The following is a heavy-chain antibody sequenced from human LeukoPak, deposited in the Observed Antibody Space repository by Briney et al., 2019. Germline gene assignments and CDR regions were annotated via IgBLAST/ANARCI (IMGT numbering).Heavy chain of an antibody. J-gene: IGHJ3*01. CDR3: ARTSRASPGWRPRLKNAFDL. Sequence: GGSLSLSCTASGFTFGDYSMTWFRQAPGKGLEWVASINQDGSAKDSVHSVEGRFIISRDNVKNSLYLQMDSLRAEDTAVYYCARTSRASPGWRPRLKNAFDLWGLGTLVTVSS. V-gene: IGHV3-7*03. CDR1: GFTFGDYS. D-gene: IGHD6-6*01. CDR2: INQDGSAK.